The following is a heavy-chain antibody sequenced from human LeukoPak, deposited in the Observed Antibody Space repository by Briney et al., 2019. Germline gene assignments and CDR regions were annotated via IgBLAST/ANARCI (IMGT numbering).Heavy chain of an antibody. Sequence: GTSLRLSCAASGFTFNSYGMHWVRQGPGKALEWVSYISWNSASVGYADSVKGRFTISRDSAKNSLYLQMNSLTPEDTALYYCAKAKYDYGSGSYSPFDNWGQGIRVTVSS. J-gene: IGHJ4*02. CDR1: GFTFNSYG. V-gene: IGHV3-9*01. CDR3: AKAKYDYGSGSYSPFDN. D-gene: IGHD3-10*01. CDR2: ISWNSASV.